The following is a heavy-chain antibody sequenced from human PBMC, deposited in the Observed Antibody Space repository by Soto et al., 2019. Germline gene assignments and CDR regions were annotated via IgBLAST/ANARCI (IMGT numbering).Heavy chain of an antibody. J-gene: IGHJ6*02. CDR1: GFTLSSYG. CDR3: VKERYAQLWLEDYGMDV. Sequence: ESGGGVVQPGRSLRLSCAASGFTLSSYGIPWVRQAPGRGLEWVALISYDGTDKYYADSVKGRFTISRDNSKNTLYLQMSSLGPEDTAVYYCVKERYAQLWLEDYGMDVWGQGTTVTV. D-gene: IGHD5-18*01. V-gene: IGHV3-30*18. CDR2: ISYDGTDK.